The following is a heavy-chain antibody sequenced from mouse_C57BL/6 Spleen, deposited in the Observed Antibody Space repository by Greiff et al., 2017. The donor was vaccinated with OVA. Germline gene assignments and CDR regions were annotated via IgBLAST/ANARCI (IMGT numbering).Heavy chain of an antibody. CDR2: IHPNSGST. D-gene: IGHD2-5*01. J-gene: IGHJ2*01. CDR3: ARYYSNFDY. Sequence: VQLQQPGAELVKPGASVKLSCKASGYTFTSYWMHWVKQRPGQGLEWIGMIHPNSGSTNYNEKFTSKATLTVDKSSSTSYMQLSSLTSEDSAVYYCARYYSNFDYWGQGTTLTVSS. V-gene: IGHV1-64*01. CDR1: GYTFTSYW.